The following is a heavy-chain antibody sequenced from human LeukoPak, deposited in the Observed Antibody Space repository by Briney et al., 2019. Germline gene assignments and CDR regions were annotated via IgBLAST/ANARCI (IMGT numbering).Heavy chain of an antibody. J-gene: IGHJ3*02. CDR3: ARHMSYCGGDCYSLWDDAFDI. CDR1: GGSISSYY. CDR2: IYYSGST. D-gene: IGHD2-21*02. Sequence: SETLSLTCTVSGGSISSYYWSWIRQPPGKGLEWIGYIYYSGSTNYNPSLKSRVTISVDTSKNQFSLKLSSVTAADAAVYYCARHMSYCGGDCYSLWDDAFDIWGQGTMVTVSS. V-gene: IGHV4-59*08.